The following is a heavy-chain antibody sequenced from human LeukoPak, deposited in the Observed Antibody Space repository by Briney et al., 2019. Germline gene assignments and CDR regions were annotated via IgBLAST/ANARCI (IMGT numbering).Heavy chain of an antibody. CDR1: GFTFSSYG. V-gene: IGHV3-30*02. CDR2: IRYDGSNK. Sequence: GGSLRLSCAASGFTFSSYGMHWVRQAPGKGLEWVAFIRYDGSNKYYADSVKGRFTISRDNSKNTLYLQMNSLRAEDTAVYYCAKETVVPAGAFDYWGQGTLVTVSS. D-gene: IGHD2-2*01. J-gene: IGHJ4*02. CDR3: AKETVVPAGAFDY.